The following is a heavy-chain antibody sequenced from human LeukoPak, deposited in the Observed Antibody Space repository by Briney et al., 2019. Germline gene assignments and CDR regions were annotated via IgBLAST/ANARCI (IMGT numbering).Heavy chain of an antibody. V-gene: IGHV4-59*01. J-gene: IGHJ4*02. CDR2: IYYSGST. D-gene: IGHD3-22*01. CDR3: ARGENYYDSSGYYYPFDY. CDR1: GGSISSYY. Sequence: PSETLSLTCTVSGGSISSYYWSWMRQPPGKALEWIGYIYYSGSTNYNPSPKSRVTISVDTSKNQFSLRLSSVTAADTAVYYCARGENYYDSSGYYYPFDYWGQGTLVTVSS.